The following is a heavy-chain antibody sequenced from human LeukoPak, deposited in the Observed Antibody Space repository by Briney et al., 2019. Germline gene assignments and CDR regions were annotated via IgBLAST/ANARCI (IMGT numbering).Heavy chain of an antibody. Sequence: SVKVSCKASGCTFTSYAINWVRQAPGQGLEWMGRIIPILGIANYAQKFQGRVTITADKSTSTDYMELSSLRSEDTAVYYCASQVDYYDSSGYFDYWGQGTLVTVSS. J-gene: IGHJ4*02. CDR1: GCTFTSYA. D-gene: IGHD3-22*01. CDR3: ASQVDYYDSSGYFDY. CDR2: IIPILGIA. V-gene: IGHV1-69*04.